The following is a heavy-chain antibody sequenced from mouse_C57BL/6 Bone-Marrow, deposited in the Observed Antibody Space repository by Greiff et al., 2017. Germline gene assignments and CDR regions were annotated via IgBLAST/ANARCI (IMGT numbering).Heavy chain of an antibody. V-gene: IGHV5-12*01. CDR3: ARHENYYYGSLDY. CDR2: ISNGGGST. J-gene: IGHJ2*01. Sequence: VESGGGLVQPGGSLKLSCAASGFTFSDYYMYWVRQTPEKRLEWVAYISNGGGSTYYPATVKGRFTISRDNAKNTLYLQMSRLKSEDTAMNYCARHENYYYGSLDYWGQGTTLTGSS. D-gene: IGHD1-1*01. CDR1: GFTFSDYY.